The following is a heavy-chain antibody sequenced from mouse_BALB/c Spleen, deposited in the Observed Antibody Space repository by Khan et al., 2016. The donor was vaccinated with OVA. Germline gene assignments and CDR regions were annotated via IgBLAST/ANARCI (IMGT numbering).Heavy chain of an antibody. CDR2: INTYTGEP. J-gene: IGHJ4*01. D-gene: IGHD1-1*01. CDR1: GHTFTKYG. Sequence: QIQLVQSGPELKKPGETVKISCKASGHTFTKYGMNWVKQAPGKGLKWMGWINTYTGEPTYADDFNGRFAFSLATSASTAYLQINNLKNDDTATYFCARPPYVSYVLDNWGQGTSVTVSS. V-gene: IGHV9-3-1*01. CDR3: ARPPYVSYVLDN.